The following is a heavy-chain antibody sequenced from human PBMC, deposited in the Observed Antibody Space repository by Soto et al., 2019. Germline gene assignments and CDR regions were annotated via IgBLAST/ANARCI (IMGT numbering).Heavy chain of an antibody. V-gene: IGHV1-2*02. Sequence: VASVKVSCKASGYTFTGYYMHWVRQAPGQGLEWMGWINPNSGGTNYAQKFQGRVTMTRDTSISTAYMELSRLRSDDTAVYSCARVVHEYRSSFAWYFDLWGRGTLVTVSS. J-gene: IGHJ2*01. CDR2: INPNSGGT. CDR3: ARVVHEYRSSFAWYFDL. D-gene: IGHD6-6*01. CDR1: GYTFTGYY.